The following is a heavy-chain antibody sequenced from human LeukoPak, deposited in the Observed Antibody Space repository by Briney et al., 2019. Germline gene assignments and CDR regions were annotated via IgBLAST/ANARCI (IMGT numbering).Heavy chain of an antibody. J-gene: IGHJ4*02. CDR3: ARDKWAVAGTNFDY. V-gene: IGHV1-69*05. CDR2: IIPIFGTA. Sequence: GSSVEVSCKXSGGTFSSYAISWVRQAPRQGLEWMGRIIPIFGTANYAQKFQGRVTITTDESTSTAYMELSSLRSEDTAVYYCARDKWAVAGTNFDYWGQGTLVTVSS. D-gene: IGHD6-19*01. CDR1: GGTFSSYA.